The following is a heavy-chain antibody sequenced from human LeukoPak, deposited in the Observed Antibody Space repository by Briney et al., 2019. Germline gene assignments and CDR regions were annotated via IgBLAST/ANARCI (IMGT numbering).Heavy chain of an antibody. J-gene: IGHJ4*02. V-gene: IGHV4-39*01. CDR3: ARRITDYEIPRFCDY. CDR2: IYYSGRT. CDR1: GGSISSSSYY. Sequence: PSETLSLTCTVSGGSISSSSYYWGWIRQSPGKGLEWIGSIYYSGRTYYNPSLKSRVTMSVDTSKNQISLKLNSVTAADTAVYYCARRITDYEIPRFCDYWGQGTLVTVSS. D-gene: IGHD4-17*01.